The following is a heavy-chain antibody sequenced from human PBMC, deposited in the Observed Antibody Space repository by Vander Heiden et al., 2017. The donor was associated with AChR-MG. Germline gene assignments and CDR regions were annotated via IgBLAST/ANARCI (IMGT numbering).Heavy chain of an antibody. V-gene: IGHV3-33*01. CDR1: GFTFSSYG. CDR3: ARGRGSSSARLDY. CDR2: IWYDGSNK. J-gene: IGHJ4*02. D-gene: IGHD6-6*01. Sequence: QVQLVESGGGVVQPGRSLRLSCAASGFTFSSYGMHWVRQAPGKGLEWVAVIWYDGSNKYYADSVKGRFTISRDNSKNTLYLQMNSLRAEDTAVYYCARGRGSSSARLDYWGQGTLVTVSS.